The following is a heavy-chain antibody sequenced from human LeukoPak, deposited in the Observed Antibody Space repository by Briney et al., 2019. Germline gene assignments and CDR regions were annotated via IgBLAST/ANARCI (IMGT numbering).Heavy chain of an antibody. V-gene: IGHV3-23*01. D-gene: IGHD6-13*01. CDR3: AKDAAGPEY. J-gene: IGHJ4*02. CDR1: GLTFSDYS. CDR2: ISAGGGST. Sequence: GGSLRLSCGVSGLTFSDYSMTRVRQAPGKGLFWVSGISAGGGSTYYADSVKGRFTISRDNSRNTLYLQMNSLSAEDTAVYYCAKDAAGPEYWGQGTLVTVSS.